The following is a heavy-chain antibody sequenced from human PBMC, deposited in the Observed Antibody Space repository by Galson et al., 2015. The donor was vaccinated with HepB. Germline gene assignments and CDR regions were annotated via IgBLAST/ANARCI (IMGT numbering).Heavy chain of an antibody. CDR1: GGTFSSYA. J-gene: IGHJ4*02. CDR2: IIPILGIA. V-gene: IGHV1-69*04. Sequence: SVKVSCKASGGTFSSYAISWVRQAPGQGLEWMGRIIPILGIANYAQKFQGRVTITADKSTSTANMEPSSLRSEDTAVCYCARDFGDYVPFDYWGQGTLVTVSS. D-gene: IGHD4-17*01. CDR3: ARDFGDYVPFDY.